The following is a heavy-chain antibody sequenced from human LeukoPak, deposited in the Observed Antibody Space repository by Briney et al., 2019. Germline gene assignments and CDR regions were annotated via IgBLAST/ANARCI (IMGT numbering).Heavy chain of an antibody. CDR2: IYTSGST. CDR1: GGSISSYY. CDR3: ARIVVVPAAKRDYYYYYMDV. Sequence: SETLSLTCTVSGGSISSYYWSWIRQPAGKGLEWIGRIYTSGSTNYNPSLKSRVTMSVDTSKNQFSLKLSSVTAADTAVYYCARIVVVPAAKRDYYYYYMDVWGKGTTVTVSS. V-gene: IGHV4-4*07. J-gene: IGHJ6*03. D-gene: IGHD2-2*01.